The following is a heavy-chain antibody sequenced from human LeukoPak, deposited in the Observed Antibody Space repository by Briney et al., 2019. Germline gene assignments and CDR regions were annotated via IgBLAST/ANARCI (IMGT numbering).Heavy chain of an antibody. J-gene: IGHJ4*02. CDR3: AKSRGSGSNMARGVNFDY. V-gene: IGHV3-23*01. Sequence: GGSLRLSCAASGFTFSSYAMSWVRQAPGKGLEWVSAISGSGGSTYYADSVKGRFTISRDNSKNTLFLQMNSLRAEDTALYYCAKSRGSGSNMARGVNFDYWGQGTLVTVSS. CDR1: GFTFSSYA. D-gene: IGHD3-10*01. CDR2: ISGSGGST.